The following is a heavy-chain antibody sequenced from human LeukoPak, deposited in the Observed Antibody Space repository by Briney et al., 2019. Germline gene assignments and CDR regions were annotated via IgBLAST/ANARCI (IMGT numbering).Heavy chain of an antibody. Sequence: GGSLRLSCLASKFIFSHYGMHWVRQAPGKGLQWVAVIWSDGTNQYYADSVKGRFTISRDNSNNMVYLQMNSLRVDDTGIYYCARDARRGFDYSNSLQYWGQGALVTVSS. D-gene: IGHD4-11*01. J-gene: IGHJ4*02. CDR1: KFIFSHYG. CDR2: IWSDGTNQ. CDR3: ARDARRGFDYSNSLQY. V-gene: IGHV3-33*01.